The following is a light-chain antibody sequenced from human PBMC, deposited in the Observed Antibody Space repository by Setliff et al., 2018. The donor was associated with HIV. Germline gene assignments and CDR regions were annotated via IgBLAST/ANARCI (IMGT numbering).Light chain of an antibody. CDR2: EVS. V-gene: IGLV2-14*01. Sequence: QSVLTQPASVSGSPGQSLTISCPGTSSDVGAYNYVSWYQQHPGKPPKLLIYEVSNRPSGVSDRFSGSKSGNTASLTISGLQPEDEADYYCSSYTTTSTLVFGGGTKVT. CDR1: SSDVGAYNY. CDR3: SSYTTTSTLV. J-gene: IGLJ3*02.